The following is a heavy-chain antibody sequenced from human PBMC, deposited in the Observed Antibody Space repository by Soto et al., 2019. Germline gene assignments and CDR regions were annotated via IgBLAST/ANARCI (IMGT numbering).Heavy chain of an antibody. D-gene: IGHD3-22*01. CDR2: IIPIFGTA. CDR3: VIVYTPCDSSGTDPGP. V-gene: IGHV1-69*01. Sequence: QVQLVQSGAEVKKPGSSVKVSCKASGGTFSSYAISWVRQAPGQGLEWMGGIIPIFGTANYAQKFQGRVTITADESTSSAYMELSSLRSEDTAVYYCVIVYTPCDSSGTDPGPWGQGTLVTGSS. J-gene: IGHJ5*02. CDR1: GGTFSSYA.